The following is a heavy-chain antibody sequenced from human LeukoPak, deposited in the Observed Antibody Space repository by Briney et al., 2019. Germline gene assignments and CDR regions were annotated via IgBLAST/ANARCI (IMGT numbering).Heavy chain of an antibody. CDR2: ISYDGSNK. J-gene: IGHJ4*02. V-gene: IGHV3-30*18. CDR3: AKARVGATTLFDY. Sequence: GGSLRLSCAASGFTFSSYGMHWVRQAPGKGLEWVAVISYDGSNKYYADSVKGRFTISRDNSKNTLYLQMNSLRAEDTAVYYCAKARVGATTLFDYWGQGTLVTVSS. CDR1: GFTFSSYG. D-gene: IGHD1-26*01.